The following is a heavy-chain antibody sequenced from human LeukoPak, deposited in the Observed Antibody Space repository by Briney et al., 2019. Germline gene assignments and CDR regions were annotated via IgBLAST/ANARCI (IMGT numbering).Heavy chain of an antibody. V-gene: IGHV4-39*01. Sequence: SETLSLTCTVSGGSISSSSYYWGWIRQPPGKGLEWIGSIYYSGSTYYNPSLKSRVTISVDTSKNQFSLKLSSVTAADTAVYYCAPPPIAATGNWGQGTLVTVSS. CDR2: IYYSGST. D-gene: IGHD6-13*01. J-gene: IGHJ4*02. CDR3: APPPIAATGN. CDR1: GGSISSSSYY.